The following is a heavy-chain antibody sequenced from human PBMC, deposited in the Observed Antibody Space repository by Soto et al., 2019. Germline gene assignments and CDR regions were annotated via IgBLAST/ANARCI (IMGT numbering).Heavy chain of an antibody. Sequence: PXESLKISFKGSGYSCTSYWIGWVRQIPGKGLEWMGIIYPGDSDTRYSPSFQGQVTISADKSISTAYLQWSSLKASDTAMYYCARSRDLYYDSSGYALWGQGTLVTVSS. CDR1: GYSCTSYW. J-gene: IGHJ4*02. CDR3: ARSRDLYYDSSGYAL. CDR2: IYPGDSDT. V-gene: IGHV5-51*01. D-gene: IGHD3-22*01.